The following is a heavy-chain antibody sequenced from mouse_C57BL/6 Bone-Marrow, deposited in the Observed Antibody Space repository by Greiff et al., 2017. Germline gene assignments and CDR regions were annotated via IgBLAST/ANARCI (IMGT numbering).Heavy chain of an antibody. D-gene: IGHD1-1*01. CDR3: ARSETTTVVARHYYAMDY. CDR2: IHPNSGST. J-gene: IGHJ4*01. Sequence: VKLKQPGAELVKPGASVKLSCKASGYTFTSYWMHWVKQRPGQGLEWIGMIHPNSGSTNYNEKFKSKATLTVDKSSSTAYMQLSSLTSEDSAVYYCARSETTTVVARHYYAMDYWGQGTSVTVSS. V-gene: IGHV1-64*01. CDR1: GYTFTSYW.